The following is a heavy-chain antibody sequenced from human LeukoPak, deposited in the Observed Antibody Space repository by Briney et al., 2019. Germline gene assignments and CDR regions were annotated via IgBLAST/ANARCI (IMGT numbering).Heavy chain of an antibody. V-gene: IGHV3-53*01. CDR2: IYSGGST. CDR1: GFPLRGYY. Sequence: GGSLRLSCAASGFPLRGYYMSWVREAPGKGLDWGSVIYSGGSTYDADSVKGRFTISRDESKNMLYLQMNSLRAEDTAIYYCARMLISSGYYVDYWGQGTLVTVSS. CDR3: ARMLISSGYYVDY. J-gene: IGHJ4*02. D-gene: IGHD3-22*01.